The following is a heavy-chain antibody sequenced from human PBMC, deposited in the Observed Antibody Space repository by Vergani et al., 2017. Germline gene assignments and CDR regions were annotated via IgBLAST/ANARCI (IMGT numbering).Heavy chain of an antibody. J-gene: IGHJ6*02. CDR3: ARWRRSYYYYGMDV. CDR1: GGSFSGYY. CDR2: INHSGST. Sequence: QVQLQQWGAGLLKPSEPLSLTCAVYGGSFSGYYWSWIRQPPGKGLEWIGEINHSGSTNYNPSLKSRVTISVDTSKNQFSLKLSSVTAADTAVYYCARWRRSYYYYGMDVWGQGTTVTVSS. V-gene: IGHV4-34*01. D-gene: IGHD5-24*01.